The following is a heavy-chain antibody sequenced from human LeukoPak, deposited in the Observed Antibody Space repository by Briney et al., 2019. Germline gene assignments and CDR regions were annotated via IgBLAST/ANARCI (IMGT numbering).Heavy chain of an antibody. V-gene: IGHV1-46*01. CDR2: INPSGGST. D-gene: IGHD3-22*01. Sequence: ASVKVSCKASGYTFTGYYMHWVRQAPGQGLEWMGIINPSGGSTSYAQKFQGRVTMTRDMSTSTVYMELSSLRSEDTAVYYCARGVSDDSSGYQPRAFDPWGQGTLVTVSS. CDR1: GYTFTGYY. CDR3: ARGVSDDSSGYQPRAFDP. J-gene: IGHJ5*02.